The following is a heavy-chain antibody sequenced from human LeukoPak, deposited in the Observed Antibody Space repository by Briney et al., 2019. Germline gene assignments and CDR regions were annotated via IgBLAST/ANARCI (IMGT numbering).Heavy chain of an antibody. V-gene: IGHV3-66*02. CDR3: AAGQTLWNYFDF. CDR1: GFTVSSNH. J-gene: IGHJ4*02. CDR2: LYSGGST. Sequence: GGSLRLSFSASGFTVSSNHMIWVRRAPGKGPEWVSVLYSGGSTYYADSVKGRFTISRDNSKNTLYLQMNSLRPEDTAVYHCAAGQTLWNYFDFWGQGTLVTVSS. D-gene: IGHD3-10*01.